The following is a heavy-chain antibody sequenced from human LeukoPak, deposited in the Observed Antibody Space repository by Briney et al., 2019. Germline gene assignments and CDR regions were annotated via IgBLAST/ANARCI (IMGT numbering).Heavy chain of an antibody. J-gene: IGHJ6*04. D-gene: IGHD3-10*01. CDR3: ARDSERLLWFGESLTAYYYYYGMDV. Sequence: PGGSLRLSCAASGFTFSDYYMSWIRQAPGKGLEWVSYISSSSSYTNYADSVKGRFTISRDNAKNSPYLQMNSLRAEDTAVYYCARDSERLLWFGESLTAYYYYYGMDVWGKGTTVTVSS. CDR2: ISSSSSYT. V-gene: IGHV3-11*06. CDR1: GFTFSDYY.